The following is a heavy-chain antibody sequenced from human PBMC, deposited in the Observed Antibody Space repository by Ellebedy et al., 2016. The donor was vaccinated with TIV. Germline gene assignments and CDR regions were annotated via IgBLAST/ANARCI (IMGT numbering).Heavy chain of an antibody. J-gene: IGHJ5*02. CDR1: GYSFTNYW. CDR2: IDPSDSYT. CDR3: ARQGYDILTGSLFDP. D-gene: IGHD3-9*01. Sequence: GESLKISCKGSGYSFTNYWISWVRQMPGKGLEWMGTIDPSDSYTNYSPSFQGHVTISADKSISTAYLQWSSLKASDTAMYYCARQGYDILTGSLFDPWGQGTLVTVSS. V-gene: IGHV5-10-1*01.